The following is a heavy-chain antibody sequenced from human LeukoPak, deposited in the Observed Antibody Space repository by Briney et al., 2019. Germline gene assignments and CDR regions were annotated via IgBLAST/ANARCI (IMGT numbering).Heavy chain of an antibody. CDR3: ARVGYSSGWYIPTFDP. V-gene: IGHV4-39*07. J-gene: IGHJ5*02. CDR2: IYYSGST. D-gene: IGHD6-19*01. CDR1: GGSISSSSYY. Sequence: PSETLSLTCTVSGGSISSSSYYWGWIRQPPGKGLEWIGSIYYSGSTYYNPSLKSRVTISVDTSKNQFSLKLSSVTAAATAVYYCARVGYSSGWYIPTFDPWGQGTLVTVSS.